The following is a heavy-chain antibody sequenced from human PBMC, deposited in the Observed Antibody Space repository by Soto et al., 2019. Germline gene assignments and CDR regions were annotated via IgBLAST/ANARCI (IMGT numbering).Heavy chain of an antibody. Sequence: QVQLVESGGGVVQPGRSLRLSCAASGFTFSSYAMHWVRQAPGKGLEWVAVISYDGSNKYYADSVKGRFTISRDNSKNTLYLQMNSLRAEDTAVYYCARDVGYCSGGSCYRLSYGMDVWGQGTTVTVSS. CDR1: GFTFSSYA. CDR2: ISYDGSNK. V-gene: IGHV3-30-3*01. D-gene: IGHD2-15*01. J-gene: IGHJ6*02. CDR3: ARDVGYCSGGSCYRLSYGMDV.